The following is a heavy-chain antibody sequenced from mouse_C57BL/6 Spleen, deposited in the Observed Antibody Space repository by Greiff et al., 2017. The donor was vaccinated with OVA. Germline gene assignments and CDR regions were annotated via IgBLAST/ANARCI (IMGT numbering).Heavy chain of an antibody. Sequence: QVQLQQSGAELVRPGSSVKLSCKASGYTFTSYWMDWVKQRPGQGLEWIGNIYPSDSETHYNQKFKDKATLTVDKSSSTAYMQLSSLTSEDSAVYYCARKGGQGYFDVWGTGTTVTVSS. V-gene: IGHV1-61*01. CDR2: IYPSDSET. CDR1: GYTFTSYW. J-gene: IGHJ1*03. CDR3: ARKGGQGYFDV.